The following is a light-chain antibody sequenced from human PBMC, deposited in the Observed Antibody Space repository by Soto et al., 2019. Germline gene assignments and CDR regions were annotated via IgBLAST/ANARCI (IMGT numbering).Light chain of an antibody. CDR2: KAS. V-gene: IGKV1-5*03. Sequence: DIQMTQSPSTLSASVGDRVIITCRASQSIGSWLAWYQLKPGKAPKLQIYKASSLQSGVPSRFSGSGSGTEFTLTISCLQPDDFATYYCQQYTTYSPVTFGQGTKLEIK. CDR3: QQYTTYSPVT. CDR1: QSIGSW. J-gene: IGKJ2*01.